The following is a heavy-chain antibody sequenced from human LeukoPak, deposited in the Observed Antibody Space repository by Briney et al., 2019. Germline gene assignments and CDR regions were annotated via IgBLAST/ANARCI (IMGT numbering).Heavy chain of an antibody. V-gene: IGHV4-4*02. J-gene: IGHJ4*02. D-gene: IGHD3-9*01. Sequence: TSETLSLTCAVSGGSTSSSNWWSWVRQPPGKGLEWIGEIYHSGSTNYNPSLKSRVTISVDKSKNQFSLKLSSVTAADTAVYYCARLVSDILTGYYKPQGYYFDYWGQGTLVTVSS. CDR2: IYHSGST. CDR1: GGSTSSSNW. CDR3: ARLVSDILTGYYKPQGYYFDY.